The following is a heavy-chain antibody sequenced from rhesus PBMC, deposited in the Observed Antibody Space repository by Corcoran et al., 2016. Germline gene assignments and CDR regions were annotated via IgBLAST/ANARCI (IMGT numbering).Heavy chain of an antibody. CDR2: INSGGGST. Sequence: EVQLVETGGGLVQPGGSLRLSCAASGFTFSSYAMQWFRQAPGKGLEWSSAINSGGGSTYYADSVKGRFTISRDNSKNTLSLQMNSLRAEDTAVYYCAKGLAATGYFDYWDQGVLVTVSS. J-gene: IGHJ4*01. D-gene: IGHD6-25*01. CDR3: AKGLAATGYFDY. CDR1: GFTFSSYA. V-gene: IGHV3-103*01.